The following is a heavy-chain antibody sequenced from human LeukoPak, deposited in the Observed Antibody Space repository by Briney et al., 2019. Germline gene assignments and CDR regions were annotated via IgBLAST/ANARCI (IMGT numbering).Heavy chain of an antibody. J-gene: IGHJ6*04. Sequence: SVKVSCKASGGTFSSYAISWVRQAPGQGLEWMGGIIPIFGTANYAQKFQGRVTITADESTSPAYMELSSLRSEDTAVYYCARDEEDGSGTYKEPGYYYYYGMDVWGKGTTVTVSS. CDR3: ARDEEDGSGTYKEPGYYYYYGMDV. D-gene: IGHD3-10*01. CDR2: IIPIFGTA. CDR1: GGTFSSYA. V-gene: IGHV1-69*13.